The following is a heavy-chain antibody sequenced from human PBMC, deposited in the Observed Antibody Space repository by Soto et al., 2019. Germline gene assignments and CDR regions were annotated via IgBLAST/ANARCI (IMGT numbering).Heavy chain of an antibody. V-gene: IGHV3-15*01. J-gene: IGHJ3*02. Sequence: EAQLVESGGGLVKPGGSLRLSCAASGFTFSYVWMSWVRQAPGKGLEWVGRIKRKSDGETTDYAAPVKGRFIISRDDSTNTLSLQMNSLKTEDTAVYYCTTEYYCSSNYCPGTVDMWGQGTMVTVSS. CDR3: TTEYYCSSNYCPGTVDM. CDR2: IKRKSDGETT. D-gene: IGHD2-2*01. CDR1: GFTFSYVW.